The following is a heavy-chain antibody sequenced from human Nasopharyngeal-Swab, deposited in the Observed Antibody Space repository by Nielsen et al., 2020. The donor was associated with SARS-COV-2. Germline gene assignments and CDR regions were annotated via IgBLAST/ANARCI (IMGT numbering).Heavy chain of an antibody. J-gene: IGHJ6*01. Sequence: ASVKVSCKASGYTFTGYYMNWVRQATGQGLEWMGRINPNSGGTNYAQKFQGRVTMTRDTSISTAYMELSRLRSDDTAVYYCARDQGITICGVTMEYYGMDFWGQGTTVTVSS. CDR2: INPNSGGT. CDR1: GYTFTGYY. V-gene: IGHV1-2*06. CDR3: ARDQGITICGVTMEYYGMDF. D-gene: IGHD3-3*01.